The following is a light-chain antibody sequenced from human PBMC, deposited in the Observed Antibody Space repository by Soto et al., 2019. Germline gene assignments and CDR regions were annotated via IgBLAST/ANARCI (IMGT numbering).Light chain of an antibody. CDR3: QHSYGTPRT. J-gene: IGKJ1*01. V-gene: IGKV1-39*01. CDR2: AVS. CDR1: QSISTY. Sequence: DILMTQSPSSLSASVGDRVTITCRASQSISTYLNWYQHKPGKAPKVLIYAVSSLQSGVPSRFSGSGSGTDFTLTITSLQPEDSATYYCQHSYGTPRTFGQGTKVEIK.